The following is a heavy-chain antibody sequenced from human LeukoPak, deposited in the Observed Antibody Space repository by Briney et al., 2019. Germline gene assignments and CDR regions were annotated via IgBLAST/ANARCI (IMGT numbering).Heavy chain of an antibody. D-gene: IGHD5-12*01. J-gene: IGHJ4*02. CDR1: GFTVSSNY. CDR2: IYSGGST. CDR3: AKVRHRGYSGYDSSFDY. Sequence: PGGSLRLSCAASGFTVSSNYMSWVRQAPGKGLEWVSVIYSGGSTYYADSVKGRFTISRDNSKNTLYLQMNSLRAEDTAVYYCAKVRHRGYSGYDSSFDYWGQGTLVTVSS. V-gene: IGHV3-53*01.